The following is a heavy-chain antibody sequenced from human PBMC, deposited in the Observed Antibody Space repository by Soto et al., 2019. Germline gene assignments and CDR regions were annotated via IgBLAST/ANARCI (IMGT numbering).Heavy chain of an antibody. Sequence: SETLSLTCAVSGGSISGSYYYWGWLRQSPGKGPEWIGSVFYTGFTSYNPSLKSRVTMSVDTSKNQFSLRLSSVTAADTAIYYCATRITVFGLLIPPFDPWGQGTQVTVSS. D-gene: IGHD3-3*01. CDR1: GGSISGSYYY. CDR2: VFYTGFT. CDR3: ATRITVFGLLIPPFDP. J-gene: IGHJ5*02. V-gene: IGHV4-39*07.